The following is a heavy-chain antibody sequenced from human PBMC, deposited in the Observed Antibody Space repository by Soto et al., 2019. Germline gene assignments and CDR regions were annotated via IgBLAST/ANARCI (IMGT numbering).Heavy chain of an antibody. V-gene: IGHV4-39*01. J-gene: IGHJ6*02. D-gene: IGHD3-3*01. CDR3: RAYDFWSGFLDV. CDR1: GGSISSNSYY. Sequence: SETLSLTCTVSGGSISSNSYYWGWIRQPPGKGLEWIGSIYYSGSTYYNPSLKSRVTMSVDTSKNQFSLKLSSVTAADTAVYYCRAYDFWSGFLDVWGQGTTVTVSS. CDR2: IYYSGST.